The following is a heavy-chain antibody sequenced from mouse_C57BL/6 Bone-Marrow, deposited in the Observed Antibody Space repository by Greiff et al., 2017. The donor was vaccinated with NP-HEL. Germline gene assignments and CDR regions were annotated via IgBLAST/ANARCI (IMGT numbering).Heavy chain of an antibody. Sequence: EVKLVESGAGLVKPGGSLKLSCAASGFTFSSYAMSWVRQTPEKRLEWVAYISSGGDYIYYTDTVKGRFTISRDNARNTLYLQMSSLKSEDTAMYYCTREDGYLAYWGQGTLVTVSA. CDR2: ISSGGDYI. CDR3: TREDGYLAY. D-gene: IGHD2-3*01. V-gene: IGHV5-9-1*02. CDR1: GFTFSSYA. J-gene: IGHJ3*01.